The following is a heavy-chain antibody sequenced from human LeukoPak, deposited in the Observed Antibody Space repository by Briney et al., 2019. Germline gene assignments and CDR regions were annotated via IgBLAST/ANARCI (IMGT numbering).Heavy chain of an antibody. CDR2: ISGSGGST. J-gene: IGHJ3*02. V-gene: IGHV3-23*01. CDR1: GFTFRTYA. Sequence: PGGPLSLSCAASGFTFRTYAMSWSGRPPGRGREWVSPISGSGGSTYYADSVKGRFTISRDNSKNTLYLQMNSLRAEDTAVYYCAKEVVGATQPDAFDIWGQGTMVTVSS. D-gene: IGHD1-26*01. CDR3: AKEVVGATQPDAFDI.